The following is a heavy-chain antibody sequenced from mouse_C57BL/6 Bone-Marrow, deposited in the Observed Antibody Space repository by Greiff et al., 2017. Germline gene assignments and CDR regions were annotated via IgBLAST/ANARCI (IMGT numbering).Heavy chain of an antibody. CDR1: GYTFTSYG. Sequence: QVQLQQSGAELARPGASVKLSCKASGYTFTSYGISWVKQRTGQGLEWIGEIYPRSGNTYYNEKFKGKATLTADKSSSTAYMELRSLTSEDSAVYVCARGMTAQATWAWFAYWGQGTLVTVSA. D-gene: IGHD3-2*02. CDR3: ARGMTAQATWAWFAY. V-gene: IGHV1-81*01. J-gene: IGHJ3*01. CDR2: IYPRSGNT.